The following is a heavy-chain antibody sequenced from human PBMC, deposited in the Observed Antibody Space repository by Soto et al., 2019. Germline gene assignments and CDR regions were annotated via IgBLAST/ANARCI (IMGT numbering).Heavy chain of an antibody. CDR2: IYYSGST. CDR3: ARDAGSSYNAYYYYGMDV. J-gene: IGHJ6*02. Sequence: PSETVSLTCTVSGGSISSGDYYWSWIRQPPGKGLEWIGYIYYSGSTYYNPSLKSRVTISVDTSKNQFSLKLSSVTAADTAVYYCARDAGSSYNAYYYYGMDVWGQGTTVTVSS. V-gene: IGHV4-30-4*01. D-gene: IGHD6-13*01. CDR1: GGSISSGDYY.